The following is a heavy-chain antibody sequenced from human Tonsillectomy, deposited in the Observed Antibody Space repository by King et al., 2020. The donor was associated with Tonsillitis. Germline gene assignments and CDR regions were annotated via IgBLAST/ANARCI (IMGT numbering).Heavy chain of an antibody. Sequence: QWQLVQSGPEVKKPGSSVKVSCKASGGTFSTYAINWVRQVPGQGLEWMGGIIPRFGLVKYAQNFQGRVTVTADESTSTAYMELSSLRFEDTAMYYCASVMTTVKEYYYYNGMDVWGQGTTVTVSS. J-gene: IGHJ6*02. V-gene: IGHV1-69*01. D-gene: IGHD4-11*01. CDR3: ASVMTTVKEYYYYNGMDV. CDR1: GGTFSTYA. CDR2: IIPRFGLV.